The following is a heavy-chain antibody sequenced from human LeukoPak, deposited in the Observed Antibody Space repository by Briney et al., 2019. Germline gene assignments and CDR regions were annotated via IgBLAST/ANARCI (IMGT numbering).Heavy chain of an antibody. CDR1: GGSISSGSYY. D-gene: IGHD6-13*01. CDR2: IYTSGST. V-gene: IGHV4-61*02. Sequence: KPSETLSLTCTVSGGSISSGSYYWSWIRQPAGKGLEWIGRIYTSGSTNYNPSLKSRVTISVDTSKNQFSLKLSSVTAADTAVYYCARDSRLIAAAGTRNNWFDPWGQGTLVTVSS. CDR3: ARDSRLIAAAGTRNNWFDP. J-gene: IGHJ5*02.